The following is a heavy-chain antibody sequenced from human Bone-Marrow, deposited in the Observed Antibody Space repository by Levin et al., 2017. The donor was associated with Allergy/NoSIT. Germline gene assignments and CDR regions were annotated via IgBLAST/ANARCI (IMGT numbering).Heavy chain of an antibody. J-gene: IGHJ6*02. Sequence: GGSLRLSCAASGFTFSSYAMSWVRQAPGKGLEWVSAISGSGGSTYYADSVKGRFTISRDNSKNTLYLQMNSLRAEDTAVYYCAKASGDIVLMVYVILSFFGYYYGMDVWGQGTTVTVSS. V-gene: IGHV3-23*01. CDR3: AKASGDIVLMVYVILSFFGYYYGMDV. CDR2: ISGSGGST. CDR1: GFTFSSYA. D-gene: IGHD2-8*01.